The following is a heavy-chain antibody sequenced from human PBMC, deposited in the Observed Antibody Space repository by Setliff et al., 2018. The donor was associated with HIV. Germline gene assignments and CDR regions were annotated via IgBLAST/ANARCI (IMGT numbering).Heavy chain of an antibody. D-gene: IGHD5-12*01. CDR3: HSGYDSEEQSYFDY. Sequence: PGGSLRLSCTASGFAFNIYSMNWVRQTPGKGLEWISYIDGYSNNIYYVDSVKGRFTISRDNGKNTLFLQMNSLKVEDTGVYYCHSGYDSEEQSYFDYWGQGALVTVSS. CDR2: IDGYSNNI. J-gene: IGHJ4*02. V-gene: IGHV3-48*04. CDR1: GFAFNIYS.